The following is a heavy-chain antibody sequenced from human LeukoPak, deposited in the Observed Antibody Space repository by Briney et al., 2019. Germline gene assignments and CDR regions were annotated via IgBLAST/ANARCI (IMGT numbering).Heavy chain of an antibody. Sequence: GGSLRLSCAASGFTVSSNYMSWVRQAPGEGLEWVSVIYSGGSTYYADSVKGRFTISRGNSKNTLYLQMNSLRAEDTAVYYCARDRRIAVAGQYYYYYGMDVWGQGTTVTVSS. CDR1: GFTVSSNY. V-gene: IGHV3-66*01. J-gene: IGHJ6*02. CDR2: IYSGGST. D-gene: IGHD6-19*01. CDR3: ARDRRIAVAGQYYYYYGMDV.